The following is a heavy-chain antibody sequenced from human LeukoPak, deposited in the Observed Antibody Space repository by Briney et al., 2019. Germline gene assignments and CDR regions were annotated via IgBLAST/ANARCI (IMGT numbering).Heavy chain of an antibody. CDR1: GFTLSSYA. CDR3: AGNPPLEYFQH. Sequence: GGSLRLSCAASGFTLSSYAMSWVRQAPGKGLEWVSAISGSGGSTYYADSVKGRFTISRDNSKNTLYLQMNSLRAEDTAVYYCAGNPPLEYFQHWGQGTLVTVSS. J-gene: IGHJ1*01. V-gene: IGHV3-23*01. CDR2: ISGSGGST.